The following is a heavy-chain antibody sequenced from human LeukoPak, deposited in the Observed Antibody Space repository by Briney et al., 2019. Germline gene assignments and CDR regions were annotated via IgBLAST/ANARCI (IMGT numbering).Heavy chain of an antibody. CDR2: INHSGST. J-gene: IGHJ4*02. Sequence: SETLSLTCAVYGGSFSGYYWSWIRQPPGKGLEWIGEINHSGSTNYNPSLKSRATISVDTSKNQFSLKLSSVTAADTAVYYCAREGAGTLDYWGQGTLVTVSS. CDR1: GGSFSGYY. D-gene: IGHD6-13*01. V-gene: IGHV4-34*01. CDR3: AREGAGTLDY.